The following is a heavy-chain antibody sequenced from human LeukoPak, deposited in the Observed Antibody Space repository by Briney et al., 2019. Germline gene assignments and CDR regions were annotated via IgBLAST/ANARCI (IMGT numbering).Heavy chain of an antibody. D-gene: IGHD1-26*01. J-gene: IGHJ4*02. V-gene: IGHV3-74*03. Sequence: GGSLRLSCAASGFTFSTFWMHWVRQAPGKGLMWVSQINNDGSDTKYADSVKGRFTISRDNAKNTVYLQMNSLRAGDTAVYYCARDPLLWELPSDYWGQGTLVTVSS. CDR2: INNDGSDT. CDR3: ARDPLLWELPSDY. CDR1: GFTFSTFW.